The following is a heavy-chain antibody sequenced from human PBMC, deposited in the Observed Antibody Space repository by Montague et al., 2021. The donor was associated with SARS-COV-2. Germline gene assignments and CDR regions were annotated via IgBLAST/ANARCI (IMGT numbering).Heavy chain of an antibody. CDR1: GGPISSYY. D-gene: IGHD3-3*01. J-gene: IGHJ6*02. V-gene: IGHV4-59*01. CDR3: ARSRRITIFGVGLSNYYGMDV. Sequence: SETLSLTCTVSGGPISSYYWSWIRQPPGKGLEWIGYIYYSGSTNYNPSLKSRVTISVDTSKNQFSLKLGSVTAADTAVYYCARSRRITIFGVGLSNYYGMDVWGQGTTVTVSS. CDR2: IYYSGST.